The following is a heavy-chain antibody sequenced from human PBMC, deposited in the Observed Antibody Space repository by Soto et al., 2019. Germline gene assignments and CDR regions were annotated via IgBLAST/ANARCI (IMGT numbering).Heavy chain of an antibody. D-gene: IGHD6-6*01. J-gene: IGHJ4*02. CDR2: IIPIFGTA. CDR3: ARDTRYSSSSGGGD. V-gene: IGHV1-69*06. CDR1: GGTFSSYA. Sequence: QVQLVQSGAEVKKPGSSVKVSCKASGGTFSSYAISWVRQAPGQGLEWMGGIIPIFGTANYAQKFQGRVTMTADKSTSTAYMELSSLRSEDTAVDDCARDTRYSSSSGGGDWGQGTLVTVSS.